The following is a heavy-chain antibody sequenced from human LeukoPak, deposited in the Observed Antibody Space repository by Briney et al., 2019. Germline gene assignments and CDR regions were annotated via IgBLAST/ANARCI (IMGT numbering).Heavy chain of an antibody. CDR1: GFTFSTYA. CDR2: IGGSGGGT. Sequence: GGSLRLSCAASGFTFSTYAMGWVRQAPGKGLEWVSGIGGSGGGTYYADSVKGRLIVSRDTFKNTLYLQMNNLRAEDTATYYCAKANSGSWKSGWFDPWGQGTLVTVSS. V-gene: IGHV3-23*01. CDR3: AKANSGSWKSGWFDP. D-gene: IGHD6-19*01. J-gene: IGHJ5*02.